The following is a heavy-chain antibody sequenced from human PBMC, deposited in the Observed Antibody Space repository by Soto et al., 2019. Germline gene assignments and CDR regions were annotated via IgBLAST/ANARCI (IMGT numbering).Heavy chain of an antibody. Sequence: GGSLRLSCAASGFTFSSYGMHWVRQAPGKGLEWVAVISYDGSNQYYADSVKGRFTISRDNAKNTVFLQMSSLRDEDTAVYYCARDPVDGRSDFDFWGQGTMVTVSS. J-gene: IGHJ3*01. V-gene: IGHV3-30*03. CDR1: GFTFSSYG. CDR3: ARDPVDGRSDFDF. CDR2: ISYDGSNQ.